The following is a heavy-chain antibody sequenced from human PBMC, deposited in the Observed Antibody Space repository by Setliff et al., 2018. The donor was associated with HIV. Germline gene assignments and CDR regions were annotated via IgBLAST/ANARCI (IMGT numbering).Heavy chain of an antibody. CDR3: ARANCIGGSCYSRPYYYYMDV. J-gene: IGHJ6*03. CDR1: GGSFSSYP. Sequence: GASVKVSCKASGGSFSSYPITWLRQAPGQGLEWMGGIIPVLTSTIYAQNFQGRVSITADESTSTAYMELSSLRSADTAVYYCARANCIGGSCYSRPYYYYMDVWGRGTTVTVSS. CDR2: IIPVLTST. D-gene: IGHD2-15*01. V-gene: IGHV1-69*13.